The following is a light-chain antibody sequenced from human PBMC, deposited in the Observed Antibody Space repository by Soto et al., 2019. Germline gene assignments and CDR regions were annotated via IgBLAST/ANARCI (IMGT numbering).Light chain of an antibody. CDR3: QEYDSAPWR. V-gene: IGKV1-27*01. J-gene: IGKJ1*01. CDR1: QVILTY. CDR2: AAS. Sequence: DIQGTQYHNSLSASVGDRVTITGLASQVILTYLAWYQQMPGQVPELLIQAASTLQPGVPSRFSGSGSGTEFTLTINCLQPEDVATYYSQEYDSAPWRFGQGSKVDI.